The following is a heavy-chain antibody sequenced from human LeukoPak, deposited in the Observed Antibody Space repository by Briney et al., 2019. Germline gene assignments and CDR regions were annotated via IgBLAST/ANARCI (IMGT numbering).Heavy chain of an antibody. V-gene: IGHV3-48*04. CDR1: GFTFSSYS. D-gene: IGHD5-18*01. CDR2: ISSSSSTI. J-gene: IGHJ4*02. Sequence: GGSLRLSCAASGFTFSSYSMNWVRQAPGKGLEWVSYISSSSSTIYYADSVKGRLTISRDNAKNSLYLQMNSLRAEDTAVYYCAREYKGGRGYSYGYFDYWGQETLVTVSS. CDR3: AREYKGGRGYSYGYFDY.